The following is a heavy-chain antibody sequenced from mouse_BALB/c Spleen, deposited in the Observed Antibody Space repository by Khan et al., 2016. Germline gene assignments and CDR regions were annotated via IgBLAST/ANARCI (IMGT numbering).Heavy chain of an antibody. Sequence: EVELVESGGGLVKPGGSLKLSCAASGFTFNDYTMSWVRQTPEKRLEWVATISSGGSSTYYLDSVKGRFTISRDNAKNTLYLQMSSLKSEDTAIYCCTTDPPGVIEPTLFAYWCQGTLVTVSA. J-gene: IGHJ3*01. CDR3: TTDPPGVIEPTLFAY. D-gene: IGHD2-1*01. CDR2: ISSGGSST. CDR1: GFTFNDYT. V-gene: IGHV5-6-4*01.